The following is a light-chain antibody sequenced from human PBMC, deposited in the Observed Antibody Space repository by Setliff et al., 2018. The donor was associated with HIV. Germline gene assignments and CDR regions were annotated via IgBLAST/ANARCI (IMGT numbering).Light chain of an antibody. CDR1: SNDVGRYNL. V-gene: IGLV2-23*02. Sequence: ITISCTGTSNDVGRYNLVSWYQQYPGEAPKVIIYDVNKRPSGVSNRFSGSKSGNTASLTISGLQAEDEADFYCCSYAGSSAPVVFGGGTQLTVL. CDR2: DVN. J-gene: IGLJ2*01. CDR3: CSYAGSSAPVV.